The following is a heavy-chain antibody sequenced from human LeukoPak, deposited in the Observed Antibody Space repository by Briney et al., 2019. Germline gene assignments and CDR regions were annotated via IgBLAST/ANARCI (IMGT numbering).Heavy chain of an antibody. V-gene: IGHV1-18*04. CDR3: ARDVFIQLPSVTVAKTGFDP. Sequence: ASVKVSCKASGYNFTSYGISWVRQAPGQGLEWMGWISAYNGNTNYAQKLQGRVTMTTDTSTNTAYMELRSLRSDDTAVYYCARDVFIQLPSVTVAKTGFDPWGQGTLVTASS. CDR1: GYNFTSYG. CDR2: ISAYNGNT. J-gene: IGHJ5*02. D-gene: IGHD5-18*01.